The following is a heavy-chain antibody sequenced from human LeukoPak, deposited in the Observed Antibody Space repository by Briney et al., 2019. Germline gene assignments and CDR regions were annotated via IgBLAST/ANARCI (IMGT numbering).Heavy chain of an antibody. CDR3: ARAARGDYYYMDV. Sequence: GGSLRLSCAASGFTFSSHWMHWVRQAPGKGLVWVSRINGDGSNTTYADSVKGRFTISRDNAKNTLYLQMNSLRAEDTAVYYCARAARGDYYYMDVWGKGTTVTVSS. CDR1: GFTFSSHW. CDR2: INGDGSNT. J-gene: IGHJ6*03. D-gene: IGHD6-6*01. V-gene: IGHV3-74*03.